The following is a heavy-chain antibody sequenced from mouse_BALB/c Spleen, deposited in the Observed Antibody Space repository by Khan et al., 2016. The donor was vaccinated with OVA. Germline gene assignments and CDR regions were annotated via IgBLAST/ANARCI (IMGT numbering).Heavy chain of an antibody. J-gene: IGHJ2*01. CDR1: GYTFTYYY. Sequence: QVRLQQSGPELVKPGASVKISCKASGYTFTYYYINWVKQKPGQGLEWIGWIYPGNDNTKYNEKFKDMATLTVDTSSNIAFMQLSGLTSEDTAVYFSARGGYYSNSLFDFWGQGTTLTVSS. CDR3: ARGGYYSNSLFDF. D-gene: IGHD2-5*01. CDR2: IYPGNDNT. V-gene: IGHV1-84*02.